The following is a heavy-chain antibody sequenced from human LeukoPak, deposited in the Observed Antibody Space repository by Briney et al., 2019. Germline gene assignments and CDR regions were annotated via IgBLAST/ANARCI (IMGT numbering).Heavy chain of an antibody. V-gene: IGHV3-7*01. D-gene: IGHD3-10*01. J-gene: IGHJ4*02. Sequence: GSLRLSCAASGFTFSSYWMSWVRQAPGKGLEWVANIKQDGSEKYYVDSMKGRFTISRDNAKNSLYLQMNSLRAEDTAVYYCAREQILDDYYGSGTFDYWGQGTLVTVSS. CDR2: IKQDGSEK. CDR3: AREQILDDYYGSGTFDY. CDR1: GFTFSSYW.